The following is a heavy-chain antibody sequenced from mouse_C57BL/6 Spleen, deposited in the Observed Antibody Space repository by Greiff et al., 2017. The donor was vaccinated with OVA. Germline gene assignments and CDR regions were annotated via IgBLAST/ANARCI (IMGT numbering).Heavy chain of an antibody. CDR1: GFTFSSYG. J-gene: IGHJ2*01. D-gene: IGHD1-1*01. CDR3: ARREFITTVGDYFDY. CDR2: ISSGGSYT. V-gene: IGHV5-6*02. Sequence: EVKLQESGGDLVKPGGSLKLSCAASGFTFSSYGMSWVRQTPDKRLEWVATISSGGSYTYYPDSVKGRFTISRDNAKNTLYLQMSSLKSEDTAMYYCARREFITTVGDYFDYWGQGTTLTVSS.